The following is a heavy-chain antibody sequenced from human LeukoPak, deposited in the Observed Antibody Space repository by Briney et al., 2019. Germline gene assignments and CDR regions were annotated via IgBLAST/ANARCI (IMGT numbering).Heavy chain of an antibody. Sequence: PGGSLRLSCAASGFTVSSNYMSWVRQAPGKGLEWVSVIYSGGSTYYADSVKGRFTISRDNSKNTLYLQMNSLRAEDTAVYYCARLGSGSYYNRYFDYWGQGTLVTVSS. CDR2: IYSGGST. J-gene: IGHJ4*02. V-gene: IGHV3-66*04. D-gene: IGHD3-10*01. CDR1: GFTVSSNY. CDR3: ARLGSGSYYNRYFDY.